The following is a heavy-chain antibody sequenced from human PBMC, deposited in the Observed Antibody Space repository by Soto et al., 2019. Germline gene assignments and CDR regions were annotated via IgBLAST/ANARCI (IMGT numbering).Heavy chain of an antibody. CDR3: ARDPYHVLMVNAPNLYGMDV. V-gene: IGHV1-18*01. CDR2: ISTYNGDT. Sequence: QVQLVQSGAEVKKPGASVKVSCKASGYTFTTYDISWVRQAPGQGLEWMGRISTYNGDTDYPQSLQGRLTMTTDTSSTTFYTXLRSLRSDDTAVYYCARDPYHVLMVNAPNLYGMDVWGQGTTVPVSS. CDR1: GYTFTTYD. D-gene: IGHD2-8*01. J-gene: IGHJ6*02.